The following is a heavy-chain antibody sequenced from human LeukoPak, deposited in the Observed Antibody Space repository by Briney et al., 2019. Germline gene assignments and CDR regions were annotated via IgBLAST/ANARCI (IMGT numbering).Heavy chain of an antibody. J-gene: IGHJ4*02. CDR1: GGSFSGYY. Sequence: SETLSLTCAVYGGSFSGYYWSWIRQPPEKGLEWIGEINHSGSTNYNPSLKSRVTISVDTSKNQFSLKLSSVTAADTAVYYCARGPSDYFDYWGQGTLVTVSS. CDR2: INHSGST. CDR3: ARGPSDYFDY. V-gene: IGHV4-34*01.